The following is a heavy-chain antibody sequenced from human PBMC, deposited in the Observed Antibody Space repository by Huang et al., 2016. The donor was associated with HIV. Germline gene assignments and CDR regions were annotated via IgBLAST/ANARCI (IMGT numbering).Heavy chain of an antibody. J-gene: IGHJ3*02. Sequence: QVQLQQWGAALLKPSETLSLTCAVSGGSFSGHYWTWIRQPPGRGREWIGEISDSGSTTYNPALKSRVTISGDTSQSQFSLKLNPVTAADTAIYYCARMFKYDSGGYWGNDAFDIWGQGTMVTVSS. V-gene: IGHV4-34*02. CDR2: ISDSGST. D-gene: IGHD3-22*01. CDR3: ARMFKYDSGGYWGNDAFDI. CDR1: GGSFSGHY.